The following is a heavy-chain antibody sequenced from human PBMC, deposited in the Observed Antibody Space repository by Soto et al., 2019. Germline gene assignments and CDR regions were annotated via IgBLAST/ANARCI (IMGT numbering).Heavy chain of an antibody. CDR2: IYTGDTP. CDR1: RFTVGSSY. Sequence: GGSLRLSCAASRFTVGSSYVSWVRQAPGKGLEWVSVIYTGDTPYYADSVKGRFTISRDNSKNTLYLQMNSLRVEDTAVYYCTRDLMDVVPPADDLFDPWGQGILVTVAS. V-gene: IGHV3-53*01. D-gene: IGHD2-2*01. CDR3: TRDLMDVVPPADDLFDP. J-gene: IGHJ5*02.